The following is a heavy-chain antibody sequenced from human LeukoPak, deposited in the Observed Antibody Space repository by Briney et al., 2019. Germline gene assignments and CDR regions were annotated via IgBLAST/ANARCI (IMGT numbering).Heavy chain of an antibody. CDR1: GGSISSSSYY. D-gene: IGHD6-13*01. J-gene: IGHJ4*02. V-gene: IGHV4-39*01. Sequence: PSETLSLTCTVSGGSISSSSYYWGWIRQPLGKGLEWIGSIYYSGSTYYNPSLKSRVTISVDTSKNQFSLKLSSVTAADTAVYYCARLLIAAANYWGQGTLVTVSS. CDR2: IYYSGST. CDR3: ARLLIAAANY.